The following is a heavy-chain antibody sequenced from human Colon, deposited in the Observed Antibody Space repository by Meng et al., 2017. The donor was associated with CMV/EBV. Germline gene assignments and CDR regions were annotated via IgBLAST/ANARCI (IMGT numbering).Heavy chain of an antibody. J-gene: IGHJ6*02. CDR2: IYSGGST. Sequence: GGSLRLSCAASGFTVTNKYMSWVRQAPGKGLEWVSIIYSGGSTSYADSVKGRFTMSRDSSKNTVDLQMNSLRVEDTAVYYCARDTVGAGMDVWGQGTTVTVSS. V-gene: IGHV3-53*01. D-gene: IGHD1-26*01. CDR3: ARDTVGAGMDV. CDR1: GFTVTNKY.